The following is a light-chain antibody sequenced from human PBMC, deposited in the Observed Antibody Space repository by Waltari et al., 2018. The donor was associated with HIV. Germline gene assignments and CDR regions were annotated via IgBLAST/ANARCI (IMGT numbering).Light chain of an antibody. V-gene: IGLV3-25*03. CDR1: ALPKQY. Sequence: SYELTQPPSVSVSPGQTARITCSGDALPKQYADWYKQKPGQAPVLVIYKDSEMPSWIPGRFSGSSSGATVTLTISGVQAEDEADYYCQSADSSGTSVLFGGGTKLTVL. CDR3: QSADSSGTSVL. J-gene: IGLJ2*01. CDR2: KDS.